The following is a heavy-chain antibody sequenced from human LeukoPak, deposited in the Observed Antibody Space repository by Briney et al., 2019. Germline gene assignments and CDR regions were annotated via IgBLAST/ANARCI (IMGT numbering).Heavy chain of an antibody. J-gene: IGHJ4*02. Sequence: ASVKVSCKASGYTFTSYYMHWVRQAPGQGLEWMGIINPSGGSTSYAQKFQGRVTMTRDTSTSTVYMELSSLRSEDTAVYYCAREQHGSGCYYALGDYWGQGTLVTVSS. CDR2: INPSGGST. D-gene: IGHD3-10*01. CDR3: AREQHGSGCYYALGDY. V-gene: IGHV1-46*01. CDR1: GYTFTSYY.